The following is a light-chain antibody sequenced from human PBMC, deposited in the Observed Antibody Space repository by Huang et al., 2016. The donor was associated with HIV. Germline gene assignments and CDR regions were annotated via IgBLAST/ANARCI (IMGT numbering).Light chain of an antibody. CDR3: QQSRSLPRT. Sequence: EIQLTQSPSSLSASVGDGITITCRASENIVYSLSWFRQRPGRAPEALIYAASRLHAGVHSKFSATGSGANFTLSIDGLGPEDFATYYCQQSRSLPRTYGGGTKVDI. J-gene: IGKJ4*01. CDR1: ENIVYS. V-gene: IGKV1-39*01. CDR2: AAS.